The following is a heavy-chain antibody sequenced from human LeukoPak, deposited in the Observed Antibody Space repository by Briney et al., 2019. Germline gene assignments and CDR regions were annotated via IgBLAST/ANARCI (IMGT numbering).Heavy chain of an antibody. CDR3: ARLGRVAAAGAYDYHSMDV. V-gene: IGHV4-4*09. D-gene: IGHD5-12*01. Sequence: SETLSLTCSVSGDSTRTSSWTWFRQPPGQGLDLMGDFFSRGSTDHNPSLKSRVSFSVDTSKNQFSLKLNSVTAADTALYYCARLGRVAAAGAYDYHSMDVWGQGITVTVSS. J-gene: IGHJ6*02. CDR2: FFSRGST. CDR1: GDSTRTSS.